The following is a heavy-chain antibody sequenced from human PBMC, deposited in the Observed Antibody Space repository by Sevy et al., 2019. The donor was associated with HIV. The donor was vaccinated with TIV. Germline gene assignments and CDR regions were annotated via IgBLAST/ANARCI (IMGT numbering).Heavy chain of an antibody. CDR2: LKTDNGNT. CDR1: GYSFTNYA. V-gene: IGHV1-3*04. CDR3: ARGKGGIFGVVVGQFDS. J-gene: IGHJ4*02. Sequence: ASVKVSFKASGYSFTNYAIHWVRQAPGQGLEWMGWLKTDNGNTKCSQRFQGRVTITRDTSATTAYMEMSSLRYDDTALYFCARGKGGIFGVVVGQFDSWGQGTLVTVSS. D-gene: IGHD3-3*01.